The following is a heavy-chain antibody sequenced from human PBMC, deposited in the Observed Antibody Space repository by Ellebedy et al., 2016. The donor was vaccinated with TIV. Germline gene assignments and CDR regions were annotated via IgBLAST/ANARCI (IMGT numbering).Heavy chain of an antibody. D-gene: IGHD3-22*01. CDR3: ARRADYYDSSGYYCFGAFDI. CDR2: IYYSGST. Sequence: MPSETLSLTCTVSGGSISSSSYYRGWIRQPPGKGLEWIGSIYYSGSTYYNPSLKSRVTISVDTSKNQFSLKLSSVTAADTAVYYCARRADYYDSSGYYCFGAFDIWGQGTMVTVSS. J-gene: IGHJ3*02. CDR1: GGSISSSSYY. V-gene: IGHV4-39*01.